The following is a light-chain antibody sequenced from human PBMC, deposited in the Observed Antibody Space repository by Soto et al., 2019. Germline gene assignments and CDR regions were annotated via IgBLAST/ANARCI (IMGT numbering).Light chain of an antibody. CDR3: QSYDSNLSGVV. V-gene: IGLV1-40*01. CDR1: SSNIGAGFD. CDR2: GDT. J-gene: IGLJ2*01. Sequence: QSVLTQPPSVSGAPGQRVTISCTGSSSNIGAGFDVHWYQQLPETAPKLLIYGDTNRPSGVPDRFSGSKSDTSASLAITGLQAEDEADYYCQSYDSNLSGVVFGGGTKLTVL.